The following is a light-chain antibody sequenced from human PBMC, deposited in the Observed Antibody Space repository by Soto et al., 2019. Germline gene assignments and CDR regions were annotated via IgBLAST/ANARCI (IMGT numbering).Light chain of an antibody. J-gene: IGLJ2*01. CDR2: DVG. CDR1: SSDVGGYNY. CDR3: SSYTSSIFVV. Sequence: QSALTQPASVSGSPGQSITISCTGTSSDVGGYNYVSWYQQHPGKAPKLMIYDVGNRPSAVYNRFSGSKSGNTASLTISGRQAEDEADYYCSSYTSSIFVVFGGGIKLTVL. V-gene: IGLV2-14*01.